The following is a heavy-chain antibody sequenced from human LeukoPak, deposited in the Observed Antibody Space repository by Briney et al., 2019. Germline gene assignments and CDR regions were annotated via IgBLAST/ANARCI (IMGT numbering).Heavy chain of an antibody. Sequence: GASVKVSCKASGYTFTDYYIHWVRQAPGQGLEWMGWIDPNSGGTNFAQKFQGRVTMTTDTSITTAYMELTRLRSDDTAVYYCARLVVPGFFDYWGQGSLVTVSS. V-gene: IGHV1-2*02. D-gene: IGHD3-22*01. J-gene: IGHJ4*02. CDR1: GYTFTDYY. CDR2: IDPNSGGT. CDR3: ARLVVPGFFDY.